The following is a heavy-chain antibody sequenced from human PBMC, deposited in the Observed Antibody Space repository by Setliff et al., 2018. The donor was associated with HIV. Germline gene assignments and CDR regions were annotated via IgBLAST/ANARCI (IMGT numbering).Heavy chain of an antibody. V-gene: IGHV4-39*01. D-gene: IGHD3-10*01. J-gene: IGHJ4*02. CDR1: GGSIRSIDYY. CDR2: IYYSGTT. Sequence: SETLSLTCTVSGGSIRSIDYYWGWIRQPPGKGLEWIASIYYSGTTYYNPSLKSRVTISVDTSKNQFSLKLSSVTAADTAVYYCARLSLSLVRGIINSGDRFFDYWGQGSLVTVSS. CDR3: ARLSLSLVRGIINSGDRFFDY.